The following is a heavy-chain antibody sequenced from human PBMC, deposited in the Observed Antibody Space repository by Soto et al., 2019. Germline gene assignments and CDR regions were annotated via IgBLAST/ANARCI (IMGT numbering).Heavy chain of an antibody. D-gene: IGHD2-21*02. CDR1: AFSLGTGGVG. J-gene: IGHJ6*02. Sequence: QITLKESGPTLVKPTQTLTLTCTFSAFSLGTGGVGVGWIRQPPGKALEWLALIYWDDDKRYSPSLRSRLTITKDTSKNQVVRTRTNMDPVDTATYYCIQSRCGGDCLQSYASYYYYGMDVWGQGTTVTVSS. V-gene: IGHV2-5*02. CDR2: IYWDDDK. CDR3: IQSRCGGDCLQSYASYYYYGMDV.